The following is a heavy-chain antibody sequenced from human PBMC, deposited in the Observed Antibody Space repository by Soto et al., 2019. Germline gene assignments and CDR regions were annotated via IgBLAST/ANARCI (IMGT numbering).Heavy chain of an antibody. Sequence: ASVKVSCKASGYIFSANYIHWVRQAPGQGLEWLGWINPHSGATNYAQKFLGRVTMSADTSASTAYMDLARLKSDDTAVYYCVRAHAIGFSKSFDPWGRGTMVTV. V-gene: IGHV1-2*02. CDR1: GYIFSANY. J-gene: IGHJ5*02. CDR3: VRAHAIGFSKSFDP. CDR2: INPHSGAT. D-gene: IGHD3-10*01.